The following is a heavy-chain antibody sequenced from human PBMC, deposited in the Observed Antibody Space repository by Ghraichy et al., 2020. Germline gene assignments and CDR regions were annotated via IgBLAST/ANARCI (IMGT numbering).Heavy chain of an antibody. D-gene: IGHD2-21*02. CDR1: GFTFSSYS. CDR2: ISSSSSYI. V-gene: IGHV3-21*01. J-gene: IGHJ6*02. CDR3: AIDIVVVTSIQTVFGYYYYGMDV. Sequence: GGSLRLSCAASGFTFSSYSMNWVRQAPGKGLEWVSSISSSSSYIYYADSVKGRFTISRDNAKNSLYLQMNSLRAEDTAVYYCAIDIVVVTSIQTVFGYYYYGMDVSGQGTPVTVSS.